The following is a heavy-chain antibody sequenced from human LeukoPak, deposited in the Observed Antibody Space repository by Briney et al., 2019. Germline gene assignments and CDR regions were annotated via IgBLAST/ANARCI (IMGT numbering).Heavy chain of an antibody. CDR1: GFTFSSYA. V-gene: IGHV3-23*01. CDR2: IYSGGIT. J-gene: IGHJ3*02. Sequence: GGSLRLSCAASGFTFSSYAMSWVRQAPGKGLEWVSVIYSGGITYFADSVKGRLTISRDNSKNTLYLQMNSLRTEDTAVYYCARARPGNFWSGYPSDAFDIWGQGTMVTVSS. D-gene: IGHD3-3*01. CDR3: ARARPGNFWSGYPSDAFDI.